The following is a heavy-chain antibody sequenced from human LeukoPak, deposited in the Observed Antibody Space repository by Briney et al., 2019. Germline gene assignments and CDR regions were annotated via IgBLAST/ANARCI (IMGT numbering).Heavy chain of an antibody. CDR3: TREAWDY. CDR2: IYSDGKT. J-gene: IGHJ4*02. CDR1: GFTVSSNY. Sequence: GGSLRLSCAASGFTVSSNYMSWVRQAPGKGLEWVSVIYSDGKTFYADSVKGRFTISRDTSKNTVYLQMNSLRAEDTAVYYCTREAWDYWAQGTLVTVSS. V-gene: IGHV3-53*01.